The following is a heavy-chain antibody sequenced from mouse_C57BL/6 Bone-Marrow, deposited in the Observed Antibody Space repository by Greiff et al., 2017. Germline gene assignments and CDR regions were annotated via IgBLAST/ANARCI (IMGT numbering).Heavy chain of an antibody. CDR3: TVELRLAY. CDR2: IRLKSDNYAT. V-gene: IGHV6-3*01. CDR1: GFTFSNYW. Sequence: EVRLMESGGGLVQPGGSMKLSCVASGFTFSNYWMNWFRQSPEKGLEWVAQIRLKSDNYATHYAEAVKGRLTISRDDSKSSVYLQMNNLRAEDTGIYYCTVELRLAYWGQGTLVTVSA. J-gene: IGHJ3*01. D-gene: IGHD3-2*02.